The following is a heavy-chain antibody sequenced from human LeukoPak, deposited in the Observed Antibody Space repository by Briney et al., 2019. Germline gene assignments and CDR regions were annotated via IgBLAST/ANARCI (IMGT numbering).Heavy chain of an antibody. Sequence: ASVKVSCKASGYTFTSYGISWVRQAPGQELEWMGWISAYNGNTNYAQKLQGRVTMTTDTSTSTAYMELRSLRSDDTAVYYCARGGSITIFGVVIPLGPSHAFDIWGQGTMVTVSS. V-gene: IGHV1-18*01. CDR2: ISAYNGNT. CDR3: ARGGSITIFGVVIPLGPSHAFDI. D-gene: IGHD3-3*01. CDR1: GYTFTSYG. J-gene: IGHJ3*02.